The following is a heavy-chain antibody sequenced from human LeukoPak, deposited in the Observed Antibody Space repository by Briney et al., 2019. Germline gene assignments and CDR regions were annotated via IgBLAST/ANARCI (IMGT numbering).Heavy chain of an antibody. Sequence: SETLSLTCTVSGGSISSYYWSWIRQPAGKGLEWIGRIYTSGSTNYNPSLKSRVTMSVDTSKNQFSLKVSSVTAADTAVYYCARDRSSSLQSWFDPWGQGTLVTVSS. CDR2: IYTSGST. V-gene: IGHV4-4*07. CDR1: GGSISSYY. J-gene: IGHJ5*02. D-gene: IGHD6-13*01. CDR3: ARDRSSSLQSWFDP.